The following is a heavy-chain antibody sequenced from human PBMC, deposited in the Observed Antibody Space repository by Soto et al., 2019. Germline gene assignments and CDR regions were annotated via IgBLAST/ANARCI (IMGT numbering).Heavy chain of an antibody. CDR2: IFHSGIT. D-gene: IGHD3-22*01. CDR3: ARDRYFYDSRGYYRTLDS. J-gene: IGHJ5*01. Sequence: SETLSLTCTISADSFTNHYWTWIRQSPGKGLEWIGYIFHSGITDYNPSVKSRVTISIDKSRNLFSLNLTSVTAADTAVYYCARDRYFYDSRGYYRTLDSWGQGTLVTVSS. V-gene: IGHV4-59*11. CDR1: ADSFTNHY.